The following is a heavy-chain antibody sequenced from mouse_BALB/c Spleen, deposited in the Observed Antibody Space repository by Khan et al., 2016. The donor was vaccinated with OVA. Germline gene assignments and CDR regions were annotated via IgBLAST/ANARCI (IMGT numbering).Heavy chain of an antibody. CDR1: GYSFTHYY. V-gene: IGHV1-26*01. J-gene: IGHJ3*01. CDR2: VNPNTDNT. Sequence: VQLKESGPDLVKPGETVKISCKASGYSFTHYYMSWVQQSPGKSLEWIGRVNPNTDNTNYNQEFKGKAILTVDESSNTVYMELRSLTSEDSAVYYYAKGYDIFASWGQGTLVTVAA. D-gene: IGHD2-14*01. CDR3: AKGYDIFAS.